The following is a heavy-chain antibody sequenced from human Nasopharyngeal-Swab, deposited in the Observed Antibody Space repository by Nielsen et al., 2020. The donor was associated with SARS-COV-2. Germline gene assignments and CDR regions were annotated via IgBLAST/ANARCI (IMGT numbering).Heavy chain of an antibody. Sequence: VRQAPGKGLEWVSVIYSGGSIYYAASVKGRFTISRDNSKNTLYLQMNSLRAEDTAVYYCARGDPYYYGMDVWGQGTTVTVSS. CDR3: ARGDPYYYGMDV. V-gene: IGHV3-53*01. J-gene: IGHJ6*02. CDR2: IYSGGSI.